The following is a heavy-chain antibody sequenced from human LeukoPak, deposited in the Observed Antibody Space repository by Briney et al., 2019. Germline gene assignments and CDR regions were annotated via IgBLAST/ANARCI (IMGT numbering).Heavy chain of an antibody. V-gene: IGHV3-64*02. D-gene: IGHD5-12*01. Sequence: GGSLRLSCAASGFTFSSYWMHWVRQAPGKGLQYVSAISRNGTRTFYADSVKDRFIISRDKSTKTLYLQMASLRLEDMGVYYCVRDSFYTGYDRGFGYWGRGTLVTVSS. CDR1: GFTFSSYW. CDR2: ISRNGTRT. J-gene: IGHJ4*02. CDR3: VRDSFYTGYDRGFGY.